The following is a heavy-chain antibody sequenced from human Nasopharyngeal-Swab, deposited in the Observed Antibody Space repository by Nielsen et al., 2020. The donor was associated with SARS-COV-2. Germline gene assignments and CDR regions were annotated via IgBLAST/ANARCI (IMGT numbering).Heavy chain of an antibody. CDR1: GFMFSSFY. CDR2: INFDGNDA. CDR3: ARDVGGATDF. Sequence: GGSLRLSCTASGFMFSSFYMEWVRQAPGKGLVWVSRINFDGNDAQYADFVKGRFTISRDNARNTLYLQLNSLRGEDTALYFCARDVGGATDFRGQGTLVTVSS. J-gene: IGHJ4*02. V-gene: IGHV3-74*01. D-gene: IGHD3-10*01.